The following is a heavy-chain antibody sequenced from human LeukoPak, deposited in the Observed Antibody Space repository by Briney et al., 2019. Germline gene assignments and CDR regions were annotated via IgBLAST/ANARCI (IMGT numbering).Heavy chain of an antibody. CDR2: INPNSGGT. CDR1: GYTFTGYY. D-gene: IGHD5-24*01. J-gene: IGHJ4*02. CDR3: ARARDGYNSAVDY. Sequence: ALVKVSCKASGYTFTGYYMHWVRQAPGQGLEWMGWINPNSGGTNYAQKFQGRVTMTRDTSISTAYMELSRLRSDDTAVYYCARARDGYNSAVDYWGQGTLVTVSS. V-gene: IGHV1-2*02.